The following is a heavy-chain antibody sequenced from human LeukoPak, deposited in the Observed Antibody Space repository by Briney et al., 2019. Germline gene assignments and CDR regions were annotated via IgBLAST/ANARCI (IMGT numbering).Heavy chain of an antibody. CDR1: GFTFSSYS. CDR3: ARGGSGYYSVDAFDI. CDR2: ISSSSSYI. V-gene: IGHV3-21*01. Sequence: PGGSLRLSCAASGFTFSSYSMNWVRQAPGKGLEWVSSISSSSSYIYYADSVKGRFTISRDNAKNSLYLQMNSLRAEDTAVYYCARGGSGYYSVDAFDIWGQGTMVTVSS. J-gene: IGHJ3*02. D-gene: IGHD3-3*01.